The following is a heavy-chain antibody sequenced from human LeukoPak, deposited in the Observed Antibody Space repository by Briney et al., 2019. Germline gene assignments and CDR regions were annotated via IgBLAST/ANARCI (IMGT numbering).Heavy chain of an antibody. V-gene: IGHV3-64*01. Sequence: SGGSLSLSCAASGFTFSIYPMHWVRQAPGRGLEYVSGVNINGDHTYYANSVKGRFTISRDNSKNTLYLQMGSLRAEDMAVYYCARGQNGAFDIWGQGTMVTVSS. CDR3: ARGQNGAFDI. CDR2: VNINGDHT. CDR1: GFTFSIYP. J-gene: IGHJ3*02.